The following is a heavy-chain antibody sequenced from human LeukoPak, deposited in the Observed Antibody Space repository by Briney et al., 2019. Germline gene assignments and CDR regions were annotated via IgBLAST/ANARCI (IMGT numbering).Heavy chain of an antibody. V-gene: IGHV3-20*04. D-gene: IGHD6-13*01. Sequence: PGGSLRLSCAASGFTFDDYGMSWVRQAPGKGLEWVSGINWNGGSTGYADSVKGRFTISRDNSKNTLYLQMNSLRAEDTAVYYCAKGIWAMGIAAAGIVDYWGQGTLVTVSS. CDR3: AKGIWAMGIAAAGIVDY. CDR1: GFTFDDYG. CDR2: INWNGGST. J-gene: IGHJ4*02.